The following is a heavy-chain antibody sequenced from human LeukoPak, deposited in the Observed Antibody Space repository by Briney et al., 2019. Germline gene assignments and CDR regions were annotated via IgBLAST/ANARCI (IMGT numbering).Heavy chain of an antibody. CDR1: GFTFSDHW. J-gene: IGHJ4*02. CDR3: VRERNNFWSGHHSIFGS. Sequence: GGSLRLSCAASGFTFSDHWMHWVRQAPGKGLVWLSRINNDGSSTIYADSVKGRFTFSRDNAENTLFLEMSSLRVEDTAVYYCVRERNNFWSGHHSIFGSWGQGTLVTVSS. CDR2: INNDGSST. D-gene: IGHD3-3*01. V-gene: IGHV3-74*01.